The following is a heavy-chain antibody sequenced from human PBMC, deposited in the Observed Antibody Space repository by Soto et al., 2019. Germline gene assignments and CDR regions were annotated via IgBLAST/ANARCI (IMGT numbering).Heavy chain of an antibody. CDR2: IIPIFGTA. D-gene: IGHD3-10*01. V-gene: IGHV1-69*13. J-gene: IGHJ6*02. CDR3: AARYGSGSPLAHYYYYYGMDV. CDR1: GGTFSSYA. Sequence: SVKVSCKASGGTFSSYAISWVRQAPGQGLEWMGGIIPIFGTANYAQKFQGRVTITADESTSTAYMELSSLRSEDTAVYYCAARYGSGSPLAHYYYYYGMDVWGQGTTVTVSS.